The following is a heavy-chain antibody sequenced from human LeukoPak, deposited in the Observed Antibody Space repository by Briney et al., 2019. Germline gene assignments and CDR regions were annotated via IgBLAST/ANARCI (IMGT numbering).Heavy chain of an antibody. V-gene: IGHV1-8*02. CDR2: MNPNSGNT. D-gene: IGHD3-3*01. J-gene: IGHJ6*03. Sequence: ASVKVSCKASGYTFTSYDINWVRQATGQGLEWMGWMNPNSGNTGYAQKFQGRVTMTRNTSISTAYMELSSLRSDDTAVYYCARGYYDFWSGYYKYYHMDVWGKGTTVTVSS. CDR1: GYTFTSYD. CDR3: ARGYYDFWSGYYKYYHMDV.